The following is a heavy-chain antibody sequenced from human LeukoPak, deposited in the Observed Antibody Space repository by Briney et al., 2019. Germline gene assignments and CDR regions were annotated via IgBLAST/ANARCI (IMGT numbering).Heavy chain of an antibody. V-gene: IGHV1-2*02. D-gene: IGHD3-16*01. Sequence: GASVKVSCKASGYSFSDYHINWVRQASGQGPEWMGWINPNNGDTDYAKAFQGRATMTRDTSISTAYMELNRLRSDDTAMYYCARGEYSNGYPYRLDFWGQGTLLTVSS. J-gene: IGHJ4*02. CDR3: ARGEYSNGYPYRLDF. CDR2: INPNNGDT. CDR1: GYSFSDYH.